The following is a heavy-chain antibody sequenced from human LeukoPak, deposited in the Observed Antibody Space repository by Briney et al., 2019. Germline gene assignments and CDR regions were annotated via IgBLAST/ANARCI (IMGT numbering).Heavy chain of an antibody. J-gene: IGHJ4*02. CDR1: GFTFSSYW. Sequence: PGGSLRLSCAASGFTFSSYWMHWVRQAPGKGLVWVSRINSDGSSTSYADSVKGRFTISRDNAKNTLYLQMNSLRAEDTAVYYCARETSYYYDSSRYPDYWGQGTLVTVSS. CDR2: INSDGSST. D-gene: IGHD3-22*01. CDR3: ARETSYYYDSSRYPDY. V-gene: IGHV3-74*01.